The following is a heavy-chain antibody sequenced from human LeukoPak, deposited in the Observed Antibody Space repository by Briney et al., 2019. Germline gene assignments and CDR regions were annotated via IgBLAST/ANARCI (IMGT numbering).Heavy chain of an antibody. J-gene: IGHJ1*01. CDR2: IYYSGST. Sequence: SETLSLTCTISSGSISSSSYYWGWIRQPPGKGLEWIANIYYSGSTYYNPSLKSRVSISIDTSNNHFSLRLSSVTAADTALYYCARRRYYDSTGYLDWGQGTLVTVSS. CDR3: ARRRYYDSTGYLD. D-gene: IGHD3-22*01. V-gene: IGHV4-39*02. CDR1: SGSISSSSYY.